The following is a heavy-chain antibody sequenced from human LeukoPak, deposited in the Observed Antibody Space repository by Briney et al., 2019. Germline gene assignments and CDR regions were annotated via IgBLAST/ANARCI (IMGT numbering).Heavy chain of an antibody. V-gene: IGHV3-30*04. CDR1: GFTFSSYA. J-gene: IGHJ4*02. CDR2: ISYDGSNK. D-gene: IGHD5-24*01. Sequence: TGGSLRLSCAASGFTFSSYAMHWVRQAPGKGLEWGAVISYDGSNKYYVDSVKGRFTISRDNSKNTLYLQMNSLRAEDTAVYYCARVAGGATPDYWGQGTLVTVSS. CDR3: ARVAGGATPDY.